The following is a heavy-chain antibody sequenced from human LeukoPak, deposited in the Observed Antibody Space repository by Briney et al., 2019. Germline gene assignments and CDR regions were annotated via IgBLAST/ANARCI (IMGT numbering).Heavy chain of an antibody. CDR1: GGSISSGDKY. CDR2: IYYSGST. J-gene: IGHJ5*02. D-gene: IGHD3-10*01. CDR3: ARVYGSGSFYNWFDP. V-gene: IGHV4-30-4*01. Sequence: PSETLSLTCNVSGGSISSGDKYWSWIRQPPGKGLEWIGYIYYSGSTYYNPSLKSRVTISVDRSKNQFSLKLSSVTAADTAVYYCARVYGSGSFYNWFDPWGQGTLVTVSS.